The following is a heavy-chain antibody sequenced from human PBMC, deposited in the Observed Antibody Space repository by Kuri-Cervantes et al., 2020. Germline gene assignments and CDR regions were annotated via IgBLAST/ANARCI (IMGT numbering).Heavy chain of an antibody. V-gene: IGHV3-48*01. CDR1: GFAFNIYS. CDR3: ARDSGYDSFDI. J-gene: IGHJ3*02. CDR2: ISGSGSTL. Sequence: GESLKISCAASGFAFNIYSMNWVRQAPGKGLEWVSYISGSGSTLYYADSVKGRFTISRDNAKKSLYLGMHSLRAEDTAVYYCARDSGYDSFDIWGQGTMVTVSS. D-gene: IGHD3-22*01.